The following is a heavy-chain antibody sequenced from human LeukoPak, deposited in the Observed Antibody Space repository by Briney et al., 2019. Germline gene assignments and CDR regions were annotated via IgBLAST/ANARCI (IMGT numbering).Heavy chain of an antibody. CDR3: ARDVVGYGYSDY. CDR1: VVSFSSYE. CDR2: ISSSGKSI. D-gene: IGHD5-18*01. V-gene: IGHV3-48*03. Sequence: GGSLRLSSADFVVSFSSYEMNWVRQAPGKGLEWVSYISSSGKSIYHAGSVKGRFTLHRHNEKNSLYLQMDSLRAEHTAVYFCARDVVGYGYSDYWG. J-gene: IGHJ4*01.